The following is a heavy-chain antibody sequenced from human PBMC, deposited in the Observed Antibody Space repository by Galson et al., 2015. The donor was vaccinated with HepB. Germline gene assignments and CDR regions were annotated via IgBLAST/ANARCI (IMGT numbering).Heavy chain of an antibody. J-gene: IGHJ4*02. CDR3: ASLRYYYDSSGYSED. CDR1: GYSFTSYW. V-gene: IGHV5-51*03. Sequence: QSGAEVKKPGESLKISCKGSGYSFTSYWIGWVRQMPGKGLEWMGIIYPGDSDTRYSPSFQGQVTTSADKSISTAYLQWSSLKASDTAMYYCASLRYYYDSSGYSEDWGQGTLVTVSS. D-gene: IGHD3-22*01. CDR2: IYPGDSDT.